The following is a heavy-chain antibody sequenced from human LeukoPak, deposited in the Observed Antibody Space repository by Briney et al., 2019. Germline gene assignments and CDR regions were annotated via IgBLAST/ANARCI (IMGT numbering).Heavy chain of an antibody. Sequence: PGGSLRLSCAASGFTVSSNYMSWVRQAPGKGLEWVSVIYSGGSTYYADSVKGRFTISRDNSKNTLYLQMNSVRAEDTAVYYCARDLAYGDYVTSGYWGQGTLVTVSS. CDR3: ARDLAYGDYVTSGY. CDR1: GFTVSSNY. V-gene: IGHV3-66*01. CDR2: IYSGGST. D-gene: IGHD4-17*01. J-gene: IGHJ4*02.